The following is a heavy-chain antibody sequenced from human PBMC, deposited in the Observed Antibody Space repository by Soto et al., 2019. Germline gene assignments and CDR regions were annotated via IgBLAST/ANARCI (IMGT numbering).Heavy chain of an antibody. V-gene: IGHV6-1*01. CDR1: GDTVSSNRAA. J-gene: IGHJ4*02. CDR3: ARELDSGTYPLPFDF. Sequence: QVQLQQSGPGLVKPSQTLSLTCAISGDTVSSNRAAWNWIRQSPSRGLEWLGRTFYNSQWYNDYAESVKSRIIINPDTSKNLFSLHLKSVTPEDTAVYFCARELDSGTYPLPFDFWGPGTLVTVSS. D-gene: IGHD1-26*01. CDR2: TFYNSQWYN.